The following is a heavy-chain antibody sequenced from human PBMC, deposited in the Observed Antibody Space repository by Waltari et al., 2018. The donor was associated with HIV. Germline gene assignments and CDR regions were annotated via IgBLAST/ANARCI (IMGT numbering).Heavy chain of an antibody. J-gene: IGHJ6*02. CDR2: INHRGRS. CDR3: ARALRYSDWSQNSYGLDV. V-gene: IGHV4-34*01. D-gene: IGHD3-9*01. Sequence: QLQLQQWGARLVKASETLSLTCAVNGGSFSDYYWTWVRQPAGKGVEWIGQINHRGRSNYNPSLEGLLSMSVDTSKNQVSLTLNSVTAADTGVYYCARALRYSDWSQNSYGLDVWGQGTPVTVSS. CDR1: GGSFSDYY.